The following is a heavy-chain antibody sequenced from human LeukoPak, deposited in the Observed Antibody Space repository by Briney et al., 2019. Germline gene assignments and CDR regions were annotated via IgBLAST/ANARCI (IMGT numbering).Heavy chain of an antibody. Sequence: ASVKVSCKASGYTFTSYDINWVRQATGQGLEWMGWMNPNSGNTGYAQKFQGRVTMTRNTSISTAYMELSSLRSEDTAVYYCASGSYSVYYYYYYMDVWGKGTTVTVSS. V-gene: IGHV1-8*01. CDR3: ASGSYSVYYYYYYMDV. CDR2: MNPNSGNT. CDR1: GYTFTSYD. J-gene: IGHJ6*03. D-gene: IGHD1-26*01.